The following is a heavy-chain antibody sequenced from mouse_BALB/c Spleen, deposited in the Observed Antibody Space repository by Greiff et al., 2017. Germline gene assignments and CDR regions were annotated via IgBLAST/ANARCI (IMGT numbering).Heavy chain of an antibody. J-gene: IGHJ2*01. CDR1: GFTINDYY. V-gene: IGHV14-1*02. CDR3: DRGYYGSSRYFDY. Sequence: EVQLQQSGAELVRPGALVKLSCKASGFTINDYYMHWVKQRPEQGLEWIGWIDPENGNTIYDPKFQGKASITADTSSNTAYLQLSSLTSEDTAVYYCDRGYYGSSRYFDYWGQGTTLTVSS. CDR2: IDPENGNT. D-gene: IGHD1-1*01.